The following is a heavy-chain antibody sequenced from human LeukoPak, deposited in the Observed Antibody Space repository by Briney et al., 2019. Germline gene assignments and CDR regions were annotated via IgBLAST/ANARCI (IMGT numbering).Heavy chain of an antibody. V-gene: IGHV1-2*02. CDR2: INPNSGGT. CDR1: GYTFTGYY. Sequence: ASVKVSCKASGYTFTGYYMHWVRQAPGQGLEWMGWINPNSGGTNYAQKFQGRVTMTRDTSISTAYMELSRLRSDDTAVYYCAREFSSLLPHYFDSWGQGILVTVSS. CDR3: AREFSSLLPHYFDS. J-gene: IGHJ4*02.